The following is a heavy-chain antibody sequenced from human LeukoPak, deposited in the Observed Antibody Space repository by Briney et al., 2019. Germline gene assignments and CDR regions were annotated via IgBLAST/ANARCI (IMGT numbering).Heavy chain of an antibody. CDR1: GFTVSNNY. CDR3: ARVRSVGCNPHAFNI. D-gene: IGHD4-23*01. V-gene: IGHV3-53*01. Sequence: PGGSVRLSCSASGFTVSNNYMSWVCQAPGKGLEWVSDIYSGGSTYYADLVKGRFTIFRNNAKNSLYLQMDSLRVEDTALYYCARVRSVGCNPHAFNIWGQGTMVTVSS. J-gene: IGHJ3*02. CDR2: IYSGGST.